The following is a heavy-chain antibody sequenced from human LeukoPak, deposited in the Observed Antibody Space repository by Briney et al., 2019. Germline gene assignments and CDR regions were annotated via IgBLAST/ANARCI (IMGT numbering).Heavy chain of an antibody. J-gene: IGHJ4*02. CDR2: ISYDGSNK. CDR3: AKDPHYDFWSGYHDY. D-gene: IGHD3-3*01. Sequence: GGSLRLSCAASGFTFSSYGMHWVRQAPGKGLEWVAVISYDGSNKYYADSVKGQFTISRDNSKNTLYLQMNSLRAEDTAVYYCAKDPHYDFWSGYHDYWGQGTLVTVSS. V-gene: IGHV3-30*18. CDR1: GFTFSSYG.